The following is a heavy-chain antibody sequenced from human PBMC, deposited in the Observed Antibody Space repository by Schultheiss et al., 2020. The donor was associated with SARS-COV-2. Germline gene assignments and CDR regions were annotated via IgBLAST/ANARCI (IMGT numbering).Heavy chain of an antibody. CDR1: GFTFSSYS. V-gene: IGHV3-21*05. CDR3: AKGNYYYDSSGGFDY. Sequence: GGSLRLSCAASGFTFSSYSMNWVRQAPGKGLEWVSYISSSSSYTNYADSVKGRFTISRDNAKNSLYLQMNSLRAEDTAVYYCAKGNYYYDSSGGFDYWGQGTLVTVSS. CDR2: ISSSSSYT. D-gene: IGHD3-22*01. J-gene: IGHJ4*02.